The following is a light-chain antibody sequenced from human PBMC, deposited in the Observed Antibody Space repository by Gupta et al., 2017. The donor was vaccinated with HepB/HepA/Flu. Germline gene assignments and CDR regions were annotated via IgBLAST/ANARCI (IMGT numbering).Light chain of an antibody. CDR3: QQRSNWPIT. V-gene: IGKV3-11*01. Sequence: EVVLTQYLATLSLSPGENATLSCRASQSVNNYLAWYQQRPCQTPRLLIYSTSNRATGIPARFSGCGSGTDFTLTISSLEPEDFAVYSGQQRSNWPITFGQGTRLDIK. J-gene: IGKJ5*01. CDR1: QSVNNY. CDR2: STS.